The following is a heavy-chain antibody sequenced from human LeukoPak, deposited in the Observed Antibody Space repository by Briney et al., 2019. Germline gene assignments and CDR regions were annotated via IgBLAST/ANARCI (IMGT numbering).Heavy chain of an antibody. D-gene: IGHD3-3*01. J-gene: IGHJ4*02. V-gene: IGHV3-23*01. Sequence: GGSLRLSCAASGFTFSSYAMSWVRQAPGKGLEWVSAISGSGGSTYYADSVKGRFTISRDNSKNTLYLQMNSLRAEDTAVYYCAKEGTGPTCYDFWSGYSTNFDYWGQGTLVTVSS. CDR1: GFTFSSYA. CDR3: AKEGTGPTCYDFWSGYSTNFDY. CDR2: ISGSGGST.